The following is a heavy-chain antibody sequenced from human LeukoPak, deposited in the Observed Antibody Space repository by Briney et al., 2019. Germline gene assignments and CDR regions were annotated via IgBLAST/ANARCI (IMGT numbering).Heavy chain of an antibody. CDR3: AREPEDIVVVPAANNWFDP. CDR2: IIPIFGTA. V-gene: IGHV1-69*05. J-gene: IGHJ5*02. Sequence: SVKVSCKASGGTFSSYAMSWVRQAPGQGLEWMGRIIPIFGTANYAQKFQGRVTITTDESTSTAYMELSSLRSEDTAVYYCAREPEDIVVVPAANNWFDPWGQGTLVTVSS. CDR1: GGTFSSYA. D-gene: IGHD2-2*01.